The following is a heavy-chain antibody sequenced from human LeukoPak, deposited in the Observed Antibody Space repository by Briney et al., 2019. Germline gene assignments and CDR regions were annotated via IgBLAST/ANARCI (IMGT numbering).Heavy chain of an antibody. CDR3: ARHRYSSGRYSDY. CDR1: GFTFSSYS. V-gene: IGHV3-21*01. Sequence: GGSLRLSCAASGFTFSSYSMNWVRQAPGKGLEWVSSISSDSSYIYYADSVKGRFTISRDNSKNSLYLQMNSLRAADTAVYYCARHRYSSGRYSDYWGKGTLVTVSS. D-gene: IGHD6-19*01. J-gene: IGHJ4*02. CDR2: ISSDSSYI.